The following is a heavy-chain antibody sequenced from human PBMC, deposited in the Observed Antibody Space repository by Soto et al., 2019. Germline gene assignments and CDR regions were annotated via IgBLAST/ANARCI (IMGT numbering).Heavy chain of an antibody. CDR2: MYNTGST. CDR1: GGSISSYY. CDR3: ARDLWGYCGTDCYPLDV. Sequence: QVRLHESGPGLVKPSETLSLTCTVSGGSISSYYWSWIRQPPGKGLEWIGYMYNTGSTIYNPSLKSRVTISVDTSKNQFSLKLNSVTAADTAVYYCARDLWGYCGTDCYPLDVWGQGTTVTVSS. V-gene: IGHV4-59*01. J-gene: IGHJ6*02. D-gene: IGHD2-21*02.